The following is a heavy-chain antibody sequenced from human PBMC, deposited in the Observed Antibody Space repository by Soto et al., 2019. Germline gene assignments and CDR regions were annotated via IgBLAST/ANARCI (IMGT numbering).Heavy chain of an antibody. D-gene: IGHD6-25*01. J-gene: IGHJ3*02. CDR3: ARSGIAADKALDI. Sequence: ASVKVSCKASGYTFSNYAMHWVRRAPGQRLEWMGWINAGKGNTKYSQKFQGRATINRDTTVSTAYMELSSLRSEDTAVYYCARSGIAADKALDIWGQGTMVTVSS. CDR2: INAGKGNT. CDR1: GYTFSNYA. V-gene: IGHV1-3*01.